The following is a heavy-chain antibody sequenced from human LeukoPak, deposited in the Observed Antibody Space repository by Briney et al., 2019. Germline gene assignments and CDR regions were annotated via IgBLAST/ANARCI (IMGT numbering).Heavy chain of an antibody. Sequence: PSETLSLTCTVSGGFISSYYWSWIRQPPGKGLEWVSAISGSGGSTYYADSVKGRFTISRDNSKNTLYLQMNSLRAEDTAVYYCAKDIVAAPSGWFDPWGQGTLVTVSS. J-gene: IGHJ5*02. D-gene: IGHD5-12*01. V-gene: IGHV3-23*01. CDR3: AKDIVAAPSGWFDP. CDR1: GGFISSYY. CDR2: ISGSGGST.